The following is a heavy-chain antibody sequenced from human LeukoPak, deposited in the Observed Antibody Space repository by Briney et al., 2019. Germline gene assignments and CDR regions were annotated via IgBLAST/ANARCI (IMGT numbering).Heavy chain of an antibody. D-gene: IGHD3-10*01. CDR2: IRYDGSNK. CDR3: AKDPHVYYYGSGSYNYFDY. Sequence: GGSLRLSCAASGFTFSSYGMHWVRQAPGKGLEWVAFIRYDGSNKYYADSVKGRFTISRDNSKNTLYLQMNSLRAEDTAVYYCAKDPHVYYYGSGSYNYFDYWGQGTLVTVSS. J-gene: IGHJ4*02. CDR1: GFTFSSYG. V-gene: IGHV3-30*02.